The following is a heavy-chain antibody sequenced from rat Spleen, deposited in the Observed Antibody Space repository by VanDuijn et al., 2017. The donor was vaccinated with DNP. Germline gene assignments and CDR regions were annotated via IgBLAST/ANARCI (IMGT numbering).Heavy chain of an antibody. Sequence: EVQLVESGGDLVQPGRSLKVSCVVSGFTFNNYWMTWIRQVPGKGLEWLGAISYEGSSTYYGDSVKGRFTISRDNARNTLYLQMNSLRSEDTATYYCARGSGTYYWYFDFWGPGTMVTVSS. CDR1: GFTFNNYW. CDR2: ISYEGSST. V-gene: IGHV5-31*01. CDR3: ARGSGTYYWYFDF. D-gene: IGHD5-1*01. J-gene: IGHJ1*01.